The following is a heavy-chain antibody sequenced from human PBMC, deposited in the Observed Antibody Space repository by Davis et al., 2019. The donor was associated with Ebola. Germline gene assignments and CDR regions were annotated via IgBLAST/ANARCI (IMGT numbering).Heavy chain of an antibody. CDR3: ARDPSGSYYDAFDI. CDR2: ISSSSSYI. Sequence: GESLKISCAASGFTFSNAWMNWVRQAPGKGLAWVSSISSSSSYIYYADSVKGRFTISRDNAKNSLYLQMNSLRAEDTAVYYCARDPSGSYYDAFDIWGQGTMVTVSS. V-gene: IGHV3-21*01. J-gene: IGHJ3*02. D-gene: IGHD1-26*01. CDR1: GFTFSNAW.